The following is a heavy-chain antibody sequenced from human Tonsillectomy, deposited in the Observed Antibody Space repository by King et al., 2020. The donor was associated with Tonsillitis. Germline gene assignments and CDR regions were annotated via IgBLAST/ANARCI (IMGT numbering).Heavy chain of an antibody. V-gene: IGHV4-34*01. CDR1: GGSFSGYY. Sequence: VQLQQWGAGLLKPSETLSLTCGVYGGSFSGYYWSWIRQPPGKGLEWIGEINYSGSTNYNPSLTSRVTISVDTSKNQFSLKLISVTAADTTLYYCAREPGNYFDSWGLGTLVTVSS. J-gene: IGHJ4*02. CDR3: AREPGNYFDS. CDR2: INYSGST.